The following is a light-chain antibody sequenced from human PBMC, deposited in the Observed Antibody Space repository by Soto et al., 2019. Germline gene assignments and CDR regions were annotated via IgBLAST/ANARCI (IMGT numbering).Light chain of an antibody. CDR2: DAS. J-gene: IGKJ1*01. CDR1: QSVSSN. V-gene: IGKV3-15*01. Sequence: EIVMTQSPATLSLSPGERATLSCRASQSVSSNLAWYQQKHGQAPRLLISDASTRATGIPDRFSGSGSGTEFTLTITSLQSEDFAVYYCQHYNDLPLTFGQGTKVEIK. CDR3: QHYNDLPLT.